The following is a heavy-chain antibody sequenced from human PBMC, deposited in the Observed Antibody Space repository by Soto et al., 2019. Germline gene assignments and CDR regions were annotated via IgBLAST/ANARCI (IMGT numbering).Heavy chain of an antibody. V-gene: IGHV4-39*01. D-gene: IGHD6-13*01. Sequence: SETLSLTCTVSGGSISSSSYYWGWIRQPPGKGMEWIGSIYYSGSTYYKLSLKSRVTISVDTSKNQFSLKLSSVTAADTAVYYCARGRYSSKYYYYYYGMDVWGQGTTVTVSS. J-gene: IGHJ6*02. CDR1: GGSISSSSYY. CDR3: ARGRYSSKYYYYYYGMDV. CDR2: IYYSGST.